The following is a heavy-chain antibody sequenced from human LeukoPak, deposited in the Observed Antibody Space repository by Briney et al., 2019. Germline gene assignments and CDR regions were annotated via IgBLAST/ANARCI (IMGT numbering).Heavy chain of an antibody. V-gene: IGHV1-2*02. CDR2: INPNSGGT. Sequence: ASVKVSCKAFGYTFTSNYMHWVRQAPGQGPEWMGWINPNSGGTNYAQKFQGRVTMTRDTSISTAYMELSRLRSEDTAVYYCATTVTEYYYYYMDVWGKGTTVT. CDR1: GYTFTSNY. J-gene: IGHJ6*03. CDR3: ATTVTEYYYYYMDV. D-gene: IGHD4-17*01.